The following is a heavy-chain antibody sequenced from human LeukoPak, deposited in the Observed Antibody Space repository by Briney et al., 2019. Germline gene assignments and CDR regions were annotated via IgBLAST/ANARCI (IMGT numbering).Heavy chain of an antibody. V-gene: IGHV1-18*01. D-gene: IGHD1-1*01. CDR2: ISAYNGNA. Sequence: ASVKVSCKASGYTFTSHSISWVRQAPGQGLEWMGWISAYNGNANYAQKLQGRVTMTTDTSTSTAYMELRSLRSDDTAVYYCAREASLEGWFDPWGQGTLVTVSS. CDR3: AREASLEGWFDP. CDR1: GYTFTSHS. J-gene: IGHJ5*02.